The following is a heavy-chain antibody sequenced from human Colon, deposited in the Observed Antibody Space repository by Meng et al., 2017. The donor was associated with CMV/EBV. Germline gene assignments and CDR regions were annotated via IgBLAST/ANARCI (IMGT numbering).Heavy chain of an antibody. Sequence: ASVKVSCKGSGYTFTSYSISWVRQAPGQGLEWLGWISPNNGNTKYAQKVHGRVTMTTDTSTSTAYMELRSLRSDDTAMYYCATDVTDYNFWSAGASWGQGTLVTVSS. V-gene: IGHV1-18*01. J-gene: IGHJ5*02. CDR3: ATDVTDYNFWSAGAS. D-gene: IGHD3-3*01. CDR1: GYTFTSYS. CDR2: ISPNNGNT.